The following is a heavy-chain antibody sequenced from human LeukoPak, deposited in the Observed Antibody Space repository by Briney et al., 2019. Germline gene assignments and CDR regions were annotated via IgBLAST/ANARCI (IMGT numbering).Heavy chain of an antibody. CDR3: ARDLGLDTTMIFFDY. CDR2: ISAYNGNT. D-gene: IGHD5-18*01. J-gene: IGHJ4*02. Sequence: PLASVKVSCKASGYTFTSFGISWVRQAPGQGPEWMGWISAYNGNTNYIQKFQGRVTMTTDTSTSTAYMELRSLTSDDTAVYYCARDLGLDTTMIFFDYWGQGTVVTVSS. CDR1: GYTFTSFG. V-gene: IGHV1-18*04.